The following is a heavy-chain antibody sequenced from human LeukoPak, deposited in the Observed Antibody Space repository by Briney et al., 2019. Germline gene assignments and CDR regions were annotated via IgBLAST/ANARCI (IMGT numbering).Heavy chain of an antibody. V-gene: IGHV1-69*13. CDR3: AARIAAAGTQPFDY. J-gene: IGHJ4*02. D-gene: IGHD6-13*01. Sequence: ASVKVSCKASGGTFSSYAISWVRQAPGQGLEWMGGIIPIFGTANYAQKFQGRVTITADESTSTAYMELSSLRSEDTAVYYCAARIAAAGTQPFDYWGLGTLVTVSS. CDR1: GGTFSSYA. CDR2: IIPIFGTA.